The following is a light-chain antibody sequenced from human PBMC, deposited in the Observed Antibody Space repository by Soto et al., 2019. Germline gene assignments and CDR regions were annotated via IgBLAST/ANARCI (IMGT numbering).Light chain of an antibody. CDR3: QQYGISPPT. V-gene: IGKV3-20*01. Sequence: EIVLTQSPGPLSLSPGERATLSCRASPSVSSSYLAWYQQKPGQAPRLLIYGAASRATGIPDRFSGSGSGTDFTLTISRLEPEDFAVDYCQQYGISPPTFGQGTKVEIK. CDR2: GAA. J-gene: IGKJ1*01. CDR1: PSVSSSY.